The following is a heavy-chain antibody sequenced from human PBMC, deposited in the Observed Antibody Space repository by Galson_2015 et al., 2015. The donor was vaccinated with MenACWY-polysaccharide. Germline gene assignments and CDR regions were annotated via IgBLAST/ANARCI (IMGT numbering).Heavy chain of an antibody. D-gene: IGHD6-13*01. Sequence: SLRLSCAASGFTFSSYSMNWVRQAPGKGLEWVSSISSSSSYIYYADSVKGRFTISRDNAKNSLYLQMNSLRAEDTAVYYCARDTLSSSWYYFDYWGQGTLVTVSS. CDR3: ARDTLSSSWYYFDY. V-gene: IGHV3-21*01. CDR1: GFTFSSYS. CDR2: ISSSSSYI. J-gene: IGHJ4*02.